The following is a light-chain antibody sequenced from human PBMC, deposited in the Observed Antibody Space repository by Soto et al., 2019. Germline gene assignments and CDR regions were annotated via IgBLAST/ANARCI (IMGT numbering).Light chain of an antibody. CDR3: QQYGSSPT. Sequence: EIVLTQSPGTLSLSPGERATLSCRSSQSVSSSYLAWYQQKPGQAPGLLIYDASSRANGIPDRFSGSGSGTDFTLTIRRREPEDCAVYYCQQYGSSPTFGQGTKVEIK. CDR2: DAS. J-gene: IGKJ1*01. CDR1: QSVSSSY. V-gene: IGKV3-20*01.